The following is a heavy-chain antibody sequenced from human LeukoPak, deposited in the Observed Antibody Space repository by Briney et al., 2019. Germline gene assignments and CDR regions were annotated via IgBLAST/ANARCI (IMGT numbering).Heavy chain of an antibody. CDR3: ANSRGVISHFDY. CDR1: GGSISSSSYY. J-gene: IGHJ4*02. V-gene: IGHV4-39*01. Sequence: SETLSLTCTVSGGSISSSSYYWGWIRQPPGKGLEWIGSSYYSGNTYYNPSLKSRVTISVDTSKNQFSLKLSSVTAADTAVYYCANSRGVISHFDYWGQRTLVTVSS. D-gene: IGHD3-10*01. CDR2: SYYSGNT.